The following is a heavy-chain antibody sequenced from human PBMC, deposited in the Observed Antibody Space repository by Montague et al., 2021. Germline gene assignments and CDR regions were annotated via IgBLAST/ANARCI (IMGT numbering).Heavy chain of an antibody. D-gene: IGHD2-15*01. CDR1: GDSVSSNRAT. CDR3: ARGGGGATATLLDS. CDR2: TYYRSKWYN. Sequence: CAISGDSVSSNRATWNWIRQSPSRGLEWLGRTYYRSKWYNENAVSVKSRVTVIADTSKNQFSLHLTSVGPEDTALYFCARGGGGATATLLDSWGRGTLVTVSS. V-gene: IGHV6-1*01. J-gene: IGHJ4*02.